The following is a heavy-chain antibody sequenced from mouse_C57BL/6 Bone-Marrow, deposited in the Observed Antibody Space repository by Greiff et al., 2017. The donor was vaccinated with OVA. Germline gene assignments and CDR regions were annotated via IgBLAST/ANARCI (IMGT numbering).Heavy chain of an antibody. Sequence: EVKLQESGPGLVKPSQSLSLTCSVTGYSITSGDYWNWIRQFPGNKLEWMGYISYDGSNNYNPSLKNRISITRDTSKNQFFLKLNSVTTEDTATYYCAREEIYYGNGFAYWGQGTLVTVSA. D-gene: IGHD2-1*01. CDR3: AREEIYYGNGFAY. V-gene: IGHV3-6*01. J-gene: IGHJ3*01. CDR2: ISYDGSN. CDR1: GYSITSGDY.